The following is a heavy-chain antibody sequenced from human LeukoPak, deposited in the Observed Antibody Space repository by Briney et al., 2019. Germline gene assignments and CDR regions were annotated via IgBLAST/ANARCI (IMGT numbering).Heavy chain of an antibody. V-gene: IGHV4-34*01. CDR3: VSTGWYVPAAAHWYFDL. CDR1: GGSFSNYY. D-gene: IGHD2-2*01. J-gene: IGHJ2*01. Sequence: SETLSLTCAVYGGSFSNYYWRWIRQPPGKGLEWIGEMSRSGSTNHNPSLKSRVTISVDTSKNQFSLKLSSVTAADTAVYYCVSTGWYVPAAAHWYFDLWGRGTLVTVSS. CDR2: MSRSGST.